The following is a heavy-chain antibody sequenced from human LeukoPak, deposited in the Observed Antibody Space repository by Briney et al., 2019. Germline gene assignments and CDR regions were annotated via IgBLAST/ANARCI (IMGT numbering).Heavy chain of an antibody. CDR2: LYTDDTT. Sequence: PGGSLRLSCVASGFTVSDYYMSWVRQAPGKGLEWVSLLYTDDTTIYADSVEGRFTISRDDSKNTIYLHMTTLRGEDTAVYYCGRGGAFYWNPRYWGQGTLVTVSS. J-gene: IGHJ4*02. CDR3: GRGGAFYWNPRY. CDR1: GFTVSDYY. D-gene: IGHD1-1*01. V-gene: IGHV3-53*01.